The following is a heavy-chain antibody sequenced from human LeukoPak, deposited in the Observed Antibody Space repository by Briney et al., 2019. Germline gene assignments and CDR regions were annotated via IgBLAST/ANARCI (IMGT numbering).Heavy chain of an antibody. D-gene: IGHD6-13*01. CDR1: GFTFSSYS. V-gene: IGHV3-21*01. CDR3: ARDGHIAAADV. Sequence: GGSLRLSCAASGFTFSSYSMNWVRQAPGKGLEWVSSISSSSSYIYYADSVKGRFTISRDNAKNSLYLQVNSLRAEDTAVYYCARDGHIAAADVWGQGTTVTVSS. J-gene: IGHJ6*02. CDR2: ISSSSSYI.